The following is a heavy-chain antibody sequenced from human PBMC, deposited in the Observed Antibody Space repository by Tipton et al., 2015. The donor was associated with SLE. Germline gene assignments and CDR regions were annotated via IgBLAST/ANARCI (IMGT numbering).Heavy chain of an antibody. CDR2: IRYDGSNK. Sequence: SLRLSCAASGFTFSSYGMHWVRQAPGKGLEWVAFIRYDGSNKYYADSVKGRFTISRDIAQNTLYLQMNSLRAEDTAVYYCARASSQAPFFDYWGQGTLVTVSS. CDR3: ARASSQAPFFDY. J-gene: IGHJ4*02. CDR1: GFTFSSYG. V-gene: IGHV3-30*02. D-gene: IGHD6-13*01.